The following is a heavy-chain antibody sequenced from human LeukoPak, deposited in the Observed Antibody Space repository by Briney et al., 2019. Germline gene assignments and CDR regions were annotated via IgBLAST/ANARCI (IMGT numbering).Heavy chain of an antibody. CDR1: GFTLDAYA. D-gene: IGHD6-19*01. CDR3: AREATWGQWYFDL. V-gene: IGHV3-43*02. J-gene: IGHJ4*02. Sequence: GGSLRLSCVASGFTLDAYAMHWVRHARGKGLEWVSHINADGGRTYYADSVKGRFTLSRDNSKNTLFLQMNSLSVEDTAVYYGAREATWGQWYFDLWGQGAPVTVSS. CDR2: INADGGRT.